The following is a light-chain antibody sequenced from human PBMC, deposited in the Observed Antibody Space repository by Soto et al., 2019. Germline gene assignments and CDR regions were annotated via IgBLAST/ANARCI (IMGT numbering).Light chain of an antibody. J-gene: IGKJ4*01. CDR3: QQYDSSPLT. V-gene: IGKV3-20*01. CDR1: HSVDSTY. CDR2: AAS. Sequence: EIVLTQSPGTLSLSPGERAALSCRASHSVDSTYFAWYQQKPGQAPRLLIYAASSRATGIPDRFSGSGSGTDFTLTISRLEPEDFAVYYCQQYDSSPLTFGGGTKVDIK.